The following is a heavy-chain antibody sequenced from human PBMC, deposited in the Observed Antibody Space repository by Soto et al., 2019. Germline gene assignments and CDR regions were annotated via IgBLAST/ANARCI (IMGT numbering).Heavy chain of an antibody. D-gene: IGHD3-9*01. J-gene: IGHJ4*02. Sequence: GGSLRLSCAASGFTFSSYWMSWVRQAPGKGLEWVANIKQDGSEKYYVDSVKGRFTISRDNAKNSLYLQMNSLRAEDTAVYYCARDSVYYDILTGLLPSHYFDYWGQGTLVTVSS. CDR3: ARDSVYYDILTGLLPSHYFDY. CDR1: GFTFSSYW. CDR2: IKQDGSEK. V-gene: IGHV3-7*01.